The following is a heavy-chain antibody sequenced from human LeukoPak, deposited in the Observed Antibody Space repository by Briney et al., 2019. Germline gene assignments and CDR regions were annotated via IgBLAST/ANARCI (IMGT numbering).Heavy chain of an antibody. D-gene: IGHD7-27*01. J-gene: IGHJ4*02. V-gene: IGHV4-59*08. CDR1: GGSISSYY. CDR2: IYYSGST. Sequence: SETLSLTCTVSGGSISSYYWSWIRQPPGKGLEWIGYIYYSGSTNYNPSLKSRVTISVDTSKNQFSLKLSSVTAADTAVYYCARQTGLGKVYYFDYWGQGTLVTVSS. CDR3: ARQTGLGKVYYFDY.